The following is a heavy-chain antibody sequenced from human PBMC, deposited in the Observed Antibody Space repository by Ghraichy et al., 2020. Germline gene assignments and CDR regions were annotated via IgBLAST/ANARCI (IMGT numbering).Heavy chain of an antibody. V-gene: IGHV2-70*11. J-gene: IGHJ3*02. Sequence: SGPTLVKPTQTLTLTCTFSGFSLSTSGMCVSWIRQPPGKALEWLARIDWDDDKYYSTSLKTRLTISKDTSKNQVVLTMTNMDPVDTATYYCARIPYGSGSYYLDDAFDIWGQGTMVTVSS. CDR1: GFSLSTSGMC. CDR2: IDWDDDK. CDR3: ARIPYGSGSYYLDDAFDI. D-gene: IGHD3-10*01.